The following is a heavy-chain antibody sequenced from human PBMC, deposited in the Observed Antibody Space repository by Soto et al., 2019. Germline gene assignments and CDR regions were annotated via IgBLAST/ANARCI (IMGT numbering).Heavy chain of an antibody. CDR2: INHSGST. V-gene: IGHV4-34*01. CDR3: ARGGYSYGLRYYYYGMDV. Sequence: PSETLSLTCAVYGGPFSGYYWSWIRQPPGKGLEWIGEINHSGSTNYNPSLKSRVTISVDTSKNQFSLKLSSVAAADTAVYYCARGGYSYGLRYYYYGMDVWGQGTPVTVYS. D-gene: IGHD5-18*01. CDR1: GGPFSGYY. J-gene: IGHJ6*02.